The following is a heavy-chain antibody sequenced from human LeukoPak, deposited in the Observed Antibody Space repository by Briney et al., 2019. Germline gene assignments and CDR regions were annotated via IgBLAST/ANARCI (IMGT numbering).Heavy chain of an antibody. V-gene: IGHV3-23*01. CDR1: GFTFSNSA. Sequence: GGSLRLSCAASGFTFSNSAMSWVRQAPGKGLEWVSTLSGSGITTYYADSVKGRFTISRDNSKNTLYLQMNSLRAEDTDVYYCAKGIYSSGWSYFDYWGHGPLVTVSS. J-gene: IGHJ4*01. CDR2: LSGSGITT. D-gene: IGHD6-19*01. CDR3: AKGIYSSGWSYFDY.